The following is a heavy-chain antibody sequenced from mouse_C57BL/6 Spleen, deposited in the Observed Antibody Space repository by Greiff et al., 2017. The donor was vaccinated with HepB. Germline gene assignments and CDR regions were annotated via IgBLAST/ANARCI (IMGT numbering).Heavy chain of an antibody. CDR1: GYTFTDYN. CDR3: ARIHYGSSCGFAY. J-gene: IGHJ3*01. Sequence: EVQLQQSGPELVKPGASVKMSCKASGYTFTDYNMHWVKQSHGKSLEWIGYINPNNGGTSYNQKFKGKATLTVNKSSSTAYMELRSLTSEDSAVYYCARIHYGSSCGFAYWGQGTLVTVSA. V-gene: IGHV1-22*01. CDR2: INPNNGGT. D-gene: IGHD1-1*01.